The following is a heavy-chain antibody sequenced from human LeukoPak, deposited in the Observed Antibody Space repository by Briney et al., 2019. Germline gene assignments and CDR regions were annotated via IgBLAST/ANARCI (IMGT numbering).Heavy chain of an antibody. Sequence: SETLSLTCTVSGGSISSGGYYWSWIRQPPGKGLEWIGYIYHSGSTYYNPSLKSRVTISVDRSKNQFSLKLSSVTAADTAVYYCARDRNYYDSSGYPISWGQGTLVTVSS. V-gene: IGHV4-30-2*01. CDR1: GGSISSGGYY. J-gene: IGHJ5*02. CDR2: IYHSGST. CDR3: ARDRNYYDSSGYPIS. D-gene: IGHD3-22*01.